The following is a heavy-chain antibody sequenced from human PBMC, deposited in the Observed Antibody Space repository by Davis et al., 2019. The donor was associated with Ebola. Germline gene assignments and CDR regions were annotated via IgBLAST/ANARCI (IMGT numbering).Heavy chain of an antibody. Sequence: PGGSLRLSCAAFGSTFRSYAMSWVRRAPGKGLEWVAASGGSGVSAYYEDSVKGRFTITRDNSRDTLYLQMNSLRAEDTAVYYCAKGGDSSGLIFGYFQHWGEGTLVSVSS. J-gene: IGHJ1*01. CDR1: GSTFRSYA. CDR3: AKGGDSSGLIFGYFQH. CDR2: SGGSGVSA. D-gene: IGHD3-22*01. V-gene: IGHV3-23*01.